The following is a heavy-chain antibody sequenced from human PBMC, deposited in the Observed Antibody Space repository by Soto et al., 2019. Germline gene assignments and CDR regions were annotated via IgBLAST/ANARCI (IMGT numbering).Heavy chain of an antibody. V-gene: IGHV4-38-2*02. Sequence: SETLSFTCKVSGYLINSGYSWGWIRQSPGKGLEWIGSTSYDGKSYYKPSLKSRVVMSVDLANNQFSLRLRSVTAADTAVYYCARDLSSGYQTFYFDYWGQGTPVTVSS. CDR2: TSYDGKS. CDR1: GYLINSGYS. J-gene: IGHJ4*01. D-gene: IGHD3-22*01. CDR3: ARDLSSGYQTFYFDY.